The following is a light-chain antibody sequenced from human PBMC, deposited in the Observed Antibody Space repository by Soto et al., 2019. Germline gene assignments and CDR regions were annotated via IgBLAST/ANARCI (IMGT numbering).Light chain of an antibody. Sequence: EIGMTQSPSTLSVSPGERATLSCRASQSVSSSYLAWYQQKPGQAPRLLIYGASSRATGIPDRFSGSGSGTDFTLTISRLEPEDFAVYYCQQYGSSPPITFGQGTRLE. CDR1: QSVSSSY. CDR3: QQYGSSPPIT. CDR2: GAS. J-gene: IGKJ5*01. V-gene: IGKV3-20*01.